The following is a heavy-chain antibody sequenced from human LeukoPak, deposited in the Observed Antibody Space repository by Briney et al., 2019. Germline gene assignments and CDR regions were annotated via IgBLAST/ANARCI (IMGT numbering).Heavy chain of an antibody. J-gene: IGHJ4*02. Sequence: GEPLKISCKGSGYTFTNYWIGWVRQMPGKGLEFMGIIYPGDSDTRYSPSFQGQVTISVDKSISTAYLQWSSLKASDTAMYYCARQGGAIALDFWGQGTLVTVSS. CDR1: GYTFTNYW. V-gene: IGHV5-51*01. D-gene: IGHD3-16*02. CDR2: IYPGDSDT. CDR3: ARQGGAIALDF.